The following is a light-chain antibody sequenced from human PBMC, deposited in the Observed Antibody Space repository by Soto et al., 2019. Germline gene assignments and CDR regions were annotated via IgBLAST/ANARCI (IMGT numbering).Light chain of an antibody. J-gene: IGLJ1*01. CDR2: DVS. CDR3: CSYAGSYTLYV. CDR1: SSDVGGYNY. V-gene: IGLV2-11*01. Sequence: QSALTQPRSVSGSPGQSVTISCTGTSSDVGGYNYVSWYQQHPGKAPKLMIYDVSKRPSGVPDRFSGSKSGNTASLTISGLQVDDEAYYYCCSYAGSYTLYVFGTGTKLTVL.